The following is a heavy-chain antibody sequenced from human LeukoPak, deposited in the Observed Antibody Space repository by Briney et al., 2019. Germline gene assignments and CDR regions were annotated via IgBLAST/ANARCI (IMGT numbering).Heavy chain of an antibody. V-gene: IGHV3-9*01. CDR1: GFTFDDYA. CDR2: ISWNSGSI. Sequence: GGSLRLSCAAPGFTFDDYAMHWVRQTPGKGLEWVSGISWNSGSIGYADSVKGRFTISRDNAKNSLYLQMNSLRAEDTALYYCAKAPRGSSWYMAAFDIWGQGTMVTVSS. J-gene: IGHJ3*02. CDR3: AKAPRGSSWYMAAFDI. D-gene: IGHD6-13*01.